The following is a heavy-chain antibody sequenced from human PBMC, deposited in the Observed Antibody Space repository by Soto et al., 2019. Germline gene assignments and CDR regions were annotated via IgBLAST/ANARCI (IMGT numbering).Heavy chain of an antibody. V-gene: IGHV1-69*13. CDR2: IIPIYDTT. CDR1: GGTVSGFA. D-gene: IGHD3-3*01. J-gene: IGHJ4*02. Sequence: SVKVSCKASGGTVSGFAISLVRQAPGQGLEWMGGIIPIYDTTNYAQTFQGRVTITADESTNTAFMELSSLRSVYTAVYYCARARAERERSYDFWSGSFDYWGQGSLVTVSS. CDR3: ARARAERERSYDFWSGSFDY.